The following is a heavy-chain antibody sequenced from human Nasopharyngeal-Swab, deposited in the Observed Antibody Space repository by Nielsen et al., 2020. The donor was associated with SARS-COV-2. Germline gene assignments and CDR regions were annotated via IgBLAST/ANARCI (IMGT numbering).Heavy chain of an antibody. CDR2: VSYDRADK. CDR3: ARGNGSPTYFEY. Sequence: GESLKISCVASGFTFSAHGMHWVRQAPGKGLEWVAFVSYDRADKYYADSVKGRFTISRDNSRNTVYLQINSLGAEDTAVYFCARGNGSPTYFEYWGQGTLVTVSS. D-gene: IGHD1-26*01. J-gene: IGHJ4*02. V-gene: IGHV3-30*03. CDR1: GFTFSAHG.